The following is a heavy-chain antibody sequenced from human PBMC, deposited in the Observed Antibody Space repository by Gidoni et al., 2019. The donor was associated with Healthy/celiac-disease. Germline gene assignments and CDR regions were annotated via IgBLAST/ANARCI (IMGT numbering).Heavy chain of an antibody. D-gene: IGHD4-17*01. J-gene: IGHJ4*02. CDR2: IYHSGST. CDR1: GYSLSSGYS. Sequence: QVQLQESGPGLVKPSETLSLPCTVSGYSLSSGYSWGWIRQPPGKGMEWIGSIYHSGSTYYNPSLKSRVTISVDTSKNQFSLKLSSVTAADTAVYYCARVSYGAEFDYWGQGTLVTVSS. CDR3: ARVSYGAEFDY. V-gene: IGHV4-38-2*02.